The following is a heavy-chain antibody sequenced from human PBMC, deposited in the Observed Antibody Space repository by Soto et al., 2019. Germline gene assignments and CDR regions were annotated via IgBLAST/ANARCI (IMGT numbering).Heavy chain of an antibody. CDR3: ARSIAAAGLFDY. CDR1: GFTFSAYW. D-gene: IGHD6-13*01. J-gene: IGHJ4*02. Sequence: EVQLVESGGGLVQPGESLRVSCAASGFTFSAYWMSWVRQAPGKGLEWVANIKQDGSEKHYVDSVKGRFTISRDNAKTSLYLLMNSLRAEDTAVYYCARSIAAAGLFDYWGQGTLVTVSS. V-gene: IGHV3-7*01. CDR2: IKQDGSEK.